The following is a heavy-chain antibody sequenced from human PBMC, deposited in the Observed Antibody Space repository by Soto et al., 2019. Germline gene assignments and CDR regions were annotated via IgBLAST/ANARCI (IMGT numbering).Heavy chain of an antibody. CDR3: ARGRGLYNSGRSQLDY. J-gene: IGHJ4*02. CDR1: GDTFSRYT. Sequence: QVQLVQSGAEVKKPGSSVRVSCKASGDTFSRYTVNWVRQAPRQGLEWMGGIIPRFGTTNYAPTLQGRVTITADESTNTVYMELSRLRSEDTDLYFCARGRGLYNSGRSQLDYWGQGTLLTVSS. V-gene: IGHV1-69*01. D-gene: IGHD1-1*01. CDR2: IIPRFGTT.